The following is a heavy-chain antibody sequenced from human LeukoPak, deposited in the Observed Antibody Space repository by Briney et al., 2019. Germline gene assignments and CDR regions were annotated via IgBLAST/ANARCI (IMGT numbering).Heavy chain of an antibody. V-gene: IGHV4-34*01. CDR1: GVSFSGYY. CDR3: ARADPKGYSGYYFDY. D-gene: IGHD5-12*01. CDR2: INHSGST. J-gene: IGHJ4*02. Sequence: PSETLSLTCAVYGVSFSGYYWSWIRQPPGKGLEWIGEINHSGSTNYNPSLKSRVTISVDTSKNQFSLKLGSVTAADTAVYYCARADPKGYSGYYFDYWGQGTLVTVSS.